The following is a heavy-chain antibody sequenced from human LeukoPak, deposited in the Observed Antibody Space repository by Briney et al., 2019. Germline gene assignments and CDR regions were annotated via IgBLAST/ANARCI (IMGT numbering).Heavy chain of an antibody. D-gene: IGHD2-21*02. V-gene: IGHV1-69*04. CDR1: GGTFSSYA. Sequence: GASVKVSCKASGGTFSSYAISWVRQAPGQGLEWMGRIIPILGIANYAQKFQGRVTITADKSTSTAYMELSSLRSEDTAVYYCARRLYCGGDCYPTHYYFDYWGQGTLVTVSP. CDR2: IIPILGIA. J-gene: IGHJ4*02. CDR3: ARRLYCGGDCYPTHYYFDY.